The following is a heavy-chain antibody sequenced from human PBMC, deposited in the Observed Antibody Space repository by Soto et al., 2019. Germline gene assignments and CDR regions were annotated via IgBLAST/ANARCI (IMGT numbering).Heavy chain of an antibody. D-gene: IGHD6-25*01. CDR1: GGSISGLY. CDR3: ARLRHNYFMAV. V-gene: IGHV4-59*08. CDR2: IYYSGTT. Sequence: PSETLSLTCSVSGGSISGLYWSWVQQPPGRGLEWIGWIYYSGTTNYNPSLKSRVTISVDTSKNQFSLKLSSVTAADTAIYYCARLRHNYFMAVWGKGTTVTVSS. J-gene: IGHJ6*03.